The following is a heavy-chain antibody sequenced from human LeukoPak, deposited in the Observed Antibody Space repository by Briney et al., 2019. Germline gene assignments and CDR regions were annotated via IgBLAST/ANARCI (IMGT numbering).Heavy chain of an antibody. CDR2: IYHSGST. CDR3: ARDPQWELLGGAFDI. D-gene: IGHD1-26*01. J-gene: IGHJ3*02. Sequence: SETLSLTCAVSGYSISSGYYWGWIRQPPGKGLEWIGSIYHSGSTYYNPSLKSRVTISVDTSKNQFSLKLSSVTAADTAVYYCARDPQWELLGGAFDIWGQGTMVTVSS. V-gene: IGHV4-38-2*02. CDR1: GYSISSGYY.